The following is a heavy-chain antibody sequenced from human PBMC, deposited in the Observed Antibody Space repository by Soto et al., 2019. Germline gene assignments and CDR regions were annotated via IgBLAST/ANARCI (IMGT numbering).Heavy chain of an antibody. CDR1: GYTLTELS. CDR3: ATDTVSSGVLIIQFAY. Sequence: ASVKVSCKVSGYTLTELSMHWVRQAPGKGLEWMGGFDPEDGETIYAQKFQGRVTMTEDTSTDTAYMELSSLRSEDTAVYYCATDTVSSGVLIIQFAYWGQGTLVTVSS. CDR2: FDPEDGET. V-gene: IGHV1-24*01. J-gene: IGHJ4*02. D-gene: IGHD3-3*01.